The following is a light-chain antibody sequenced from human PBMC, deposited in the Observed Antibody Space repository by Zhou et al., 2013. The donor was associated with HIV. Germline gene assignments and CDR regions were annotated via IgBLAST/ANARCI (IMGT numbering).Light chain of an antibody. CDR1: QSVRSY. CDR3: QQRSAWPLT. CDR2: DAS. V-gene: IGKV3-11*01. Sequence: EIVLTQSPATLSLSPGERATLSCTASQSVRSYLAWYQQKPGQAPRLLIFDASNRATGIPARFSGSGSGTDFTLTISRLEPEDFAVYYCQQRSAWPLTFGGGTKVEIK. J-gene: IGKJ4*01.